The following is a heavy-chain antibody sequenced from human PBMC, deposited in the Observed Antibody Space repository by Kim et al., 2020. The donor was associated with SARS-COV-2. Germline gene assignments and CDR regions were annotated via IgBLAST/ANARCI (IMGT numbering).Heavy chain of an antibody. J-gene: IGHJ3*01. CDR1: GDSVSSNSAA. CDR3: ARAINSYGYHAFDF. D-gene: IGHD5-18*01. V-gene: IGHV6-1*01. CDR2: TYYRSKWNY. Sequence: SQTLSLTCAISGDSVSSNSAAWSWIRLSPSRGLEWLGRTYYRSKWNYDYALSVKSRITINPDTSKNQFSLQLNSVTPEDTAVYYCARAINSYGYHAFDFWGQGTMVTVSS.